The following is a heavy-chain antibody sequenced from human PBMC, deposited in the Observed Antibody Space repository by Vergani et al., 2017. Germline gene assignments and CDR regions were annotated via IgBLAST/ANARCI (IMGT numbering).Heavy chain of an antibody. CDR3: ARDRYSSCWTGYYYYGMDV. J-gene: IGHJ6*02. V-gene: IGHV4-39*02. CDR1: GGSISSSSYY. Sequence: QLQLQESGPGLVKPSETLSLTCTVSGGSISSSSYYWGWIRQPPGKGLEWIGSIYYSGSTYYNPSLKSRVTISVDTSKNQFSLKLSSVTAADTAVYYCARDRYSSCWTGYYYYGMDVWGQGTTVTVSS. CDR2: IYYSGST. D-gene: IGHD6-13*01.